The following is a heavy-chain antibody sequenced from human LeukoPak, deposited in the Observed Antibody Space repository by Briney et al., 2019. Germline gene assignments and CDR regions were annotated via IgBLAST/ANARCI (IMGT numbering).Heavy chain of an antibody. J-gene: IGHJ6*03. CDR2: INHSGST. CDR3: ATIKAARIFGVVNYYYYSYMDV. CDR1: GGSFSGYY. Sequence: SETLSLTCAVYGGSFSGYYWSWLRQPPGKGRERSGEINHSGSTNYNPSLKSRVTISVDTSKNQFSLKLSSVTAADTAVYYCATIKAARIFGVVNYYYYSYMDVWGKGTTVTVSS. V-gene: IGHV4-34*01. D-gene: IGHD3-3*01.